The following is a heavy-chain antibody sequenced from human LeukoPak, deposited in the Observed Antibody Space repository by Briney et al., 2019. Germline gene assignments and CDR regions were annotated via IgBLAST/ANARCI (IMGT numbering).Heavy chain of an antibody. Sequence: KSSETLSLTCTVSGGSISSYYWSWIRQPPGKGLEWIGYIYYSGSTNYNPSLKSRVTISVDTSKNQFSLKLSSVTAADTAVYYRARALETAMVRGRYYYYGMDVWGQGTTVTVSS. V-gene: IGHV4-59*01. J-gene: IGHJ6*02. CDR1: GGSISSYY. D-gene: IGHD5-18*01. CDR3: ARALETAMVRGRYYYYGMDV. CDR2: IYYSGST.